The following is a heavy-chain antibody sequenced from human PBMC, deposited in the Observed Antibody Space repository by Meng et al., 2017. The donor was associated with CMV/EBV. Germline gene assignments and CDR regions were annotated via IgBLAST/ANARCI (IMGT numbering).Heavy chain of an antibody. CDR1: GYTFTGYY. CDR3: ARARVVIRSKDDSSSPYHY. D-gene: IGHD3-22*01. V-gene: IGHV1-2*02. CDR2: INPNSGGT. Sequence: ASVKVSCKASGYTFTGYYMHWVRQAPGQGLEWMGWINPNSGGTNYAQKFQGRVTMTRDTSISTAYMELRRLRSDDTAVYYCARARVVIRSKDDSSSPYHYWGQGTLVTVSS. J-gene: IGHJ4*02.